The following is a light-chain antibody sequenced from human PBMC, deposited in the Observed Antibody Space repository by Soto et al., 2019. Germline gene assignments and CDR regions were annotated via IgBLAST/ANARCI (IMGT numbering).Light chain of an antibody. CDR2: KAS. CDR3: QQYNGP. Sequence: DIQMTQSPSTLSASVGDRVTISCRASQTISNWLAWYQQKAGKAPKLLIYKASSLEGGVPSRFSGSGSGTEFTLTISSLQSDDFATYYCQQYNGPFGQGTKVEIK. V-gene: IGKV1-5*03. CDR1: QTISNW. J-gene: IGKJ1*01.